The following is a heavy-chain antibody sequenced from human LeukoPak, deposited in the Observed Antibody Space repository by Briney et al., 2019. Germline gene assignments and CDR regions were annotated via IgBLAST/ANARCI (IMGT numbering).Heavy chain of an antibody. CDR2: ISTTSTYI. Sequence: GGSLRLSCAASGFTFTTYNFNWVRQAPGKGLEWVSSISTTSTYIFYADSVKGRFTISRDNAKNSLSLQMNSLRAEDTAVYYCARDPYSGSRVGSYTWFDPWGQGTLVTVSS. D-gene: IGHD1-26*01. CDR3: ARDPYSGSRVGSYTWFDP. V-gene: IGHV3-21*01. J-gene: IGHJ5*02. CDR1: GFTFTTYN.